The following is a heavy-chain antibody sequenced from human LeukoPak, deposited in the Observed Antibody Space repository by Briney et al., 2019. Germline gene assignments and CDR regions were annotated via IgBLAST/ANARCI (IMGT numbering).Heavy chain of an antibody. D-gene: IGHD2-2*01. CDR2: MNPNSGNT. J-gene: IGHJ4*02. Sequence: ASVKVSCKASGYTFTSYDINWVRQATGQGLEWMGWMNPNSGNTGYAQKFQGRVTMTRNTSISTAYMELSSLGSEDTAVYYCATRYCSSTSCPDYWGQGTLVTVSS. CDR3: ATRYCSSTSCPDY. CDR1: GYTFTSYD. V-gene: IGHV1-8*01.